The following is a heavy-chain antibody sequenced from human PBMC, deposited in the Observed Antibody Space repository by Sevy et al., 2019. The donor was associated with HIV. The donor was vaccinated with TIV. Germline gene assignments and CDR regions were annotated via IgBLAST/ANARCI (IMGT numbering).Heavy chain of an antibody. CDR2: ISYDGSNK. J-gene: IGHJ6*03. D-gene: IGHD6-25*01. Sequence: GGSLRLSCAASGFTFSSYAMHWVRQAPGKGLEWVAVISYDGSNKYYADSVKGRFTISRDNSKNTLYLQMNSLRAEDTAVDYCARASGFEHYYYYMDVWGKGTTVTVSS. CDR1: GFTFSSYA. CDR3: ARASGFEHYYYYMDV. V-gene: IGHV3-30-3*01.